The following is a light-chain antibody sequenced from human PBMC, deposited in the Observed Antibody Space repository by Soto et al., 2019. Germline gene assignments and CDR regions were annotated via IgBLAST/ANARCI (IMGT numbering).Light chain of an antibody. CDR3: KSYDTRLSGSCV. CDR1: SSNMGAGYD. V-gene: IGLV1-40*01. CDR2: DNT. J-gene: IGLJ1*01. Sequence: QSVLTQPPSVSGAPGQRVTISCSGSSSNMGAGYDVHWYQQLPGTAPKLLISDNTKRPSGAPDRFSGSKSGTSASLAITGLQAEDEADYYCKSYDTRLSGSCVFGTGTKVTVL.